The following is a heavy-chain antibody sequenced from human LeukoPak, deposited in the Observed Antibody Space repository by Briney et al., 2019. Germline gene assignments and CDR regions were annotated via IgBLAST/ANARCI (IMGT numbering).Heavy chain of an antibody. CDR1: GGYISPWY. CDR3: ARHQTPHFYDSHFGP. J-gene: IGHJ5*02. V-gene: IGHV4-59*01. D-gene: IGHD3-22*01. Sequence: PSETLSLTCTVSGGYISPWYWSWIRQPPGKRLEWIGYIFYTGSTNHNPSLKSRLTMSVDTSKNQVSLKLTSVTAADTAVYYCARHQTPHFYDSHFGPWGQGTPVTVSS. CDR2: IFYTGST.